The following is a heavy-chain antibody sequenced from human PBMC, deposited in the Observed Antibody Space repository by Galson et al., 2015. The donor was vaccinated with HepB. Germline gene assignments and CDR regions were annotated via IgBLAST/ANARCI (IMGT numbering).Heavy chain of an antibody. D-gene: IGHD3-16*01. CDR2: IKPSGAST. Sequence: LRLSCAASGFTFSSYTMTWVRQAPGKGLEWVSGIKPSGASTYYADSVKGRFIISRDDSKSTLHLQMNSLRAEDTAVYFCAKGRLVPDYWGQGTLVTVFS. CDR1: GFTFSSYT. J-gene: IGHJ4*02. CDR3: AKGRLVPDY. V-gene: IGHV3-23*01.